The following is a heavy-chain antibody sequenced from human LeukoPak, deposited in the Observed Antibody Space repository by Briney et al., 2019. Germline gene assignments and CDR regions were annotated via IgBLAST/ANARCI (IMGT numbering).Heavy chain of an antibody. CDR3: AGGLGYCSSTSCYTRMYYFDY. CDR1: GITFSSYS. D-gene: IGHD2-2*02. Sequence: PGGSLRLSCAASGITFSSYSMNWVRQAPGKGLEWVSSISSSSSYIYYADSVKGRFTISRDNAKNSLYLQMNSLRAEDTAVYYCAGGLGYCSSTSCYTRMYYFDYWGQGTPVTVSS. V-gene: IGHV3-21*01. J-gene: IGHJ4*02. CDR2: ISSSSSYI.